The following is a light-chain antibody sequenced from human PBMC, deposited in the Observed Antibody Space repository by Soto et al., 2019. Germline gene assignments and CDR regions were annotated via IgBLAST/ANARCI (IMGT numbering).Light chain of an antibody. J-gene: IGLJ1*01. CDR2: EVS. CDR1: SSDVGAYNY. Sequence: QSALTQPASVSGSPGQSITISCTGTSSDVGAYNYVSWYQQHPGKVPKLMIYEVSNRPSGVSNRFSGSKFGNTASLTISGLQAEDEADYYCSSYTSSSTYVFGTGTQLTVL. CDR3: SSYTSSSTYV. V-gene: IGLV2-14*01.